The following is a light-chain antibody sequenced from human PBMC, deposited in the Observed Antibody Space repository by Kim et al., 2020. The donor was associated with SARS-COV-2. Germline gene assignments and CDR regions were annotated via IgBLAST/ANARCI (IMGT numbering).Light chain of an antibody. CDR3: CSYAGSSTSYVV. CDR2: EVS. Sequence: QSVLTQPASVSGSPGQSITISCTGTSSDVGSYNLVSWYQQHPGKAPKLMIYEVSKRPSGVSNRFSGSKSGNTASLTISGLQAEDEAAYYCCSYAGSSTSYVVFGGGSQLTVL. V-gene: IGLV2-23*02. J-gene: IGLJ2*01. CDR1: SSDVGSYNL.